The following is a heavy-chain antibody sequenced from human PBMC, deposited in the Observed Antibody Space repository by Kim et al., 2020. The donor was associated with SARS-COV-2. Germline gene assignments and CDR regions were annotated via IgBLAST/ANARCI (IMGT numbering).Heavy chain of an antibody. D-gene: IGHD3-16*01. Sequence: GSLRLSCASSGFTFSSYGMHWVRQAPGKGLEWVAVISYDGSNKYYADSVKGRFTISRDNSKNTLYLQMNSLRAEDTAVYYCAKDFGAASPFDYWGQGTLVTVSS. CDR3: AKDFGAASPFDY. CDR1: GFTFSSYG. J-gene: IGHJ4*02. CDR2: ISYDGSNK. V-gene: IGHV3-30*18.